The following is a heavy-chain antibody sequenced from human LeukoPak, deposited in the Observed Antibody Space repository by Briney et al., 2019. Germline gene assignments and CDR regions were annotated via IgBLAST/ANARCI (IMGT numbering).Heavy chain of an antibody. J-gene: IGHJ4*02. Sequence: SETLSLTCTVSGGSISSYYWSWIRQPPGKGLEWIGYIYYSGSTYCNPSLKSRVTISVDTSKNQFSLKLSSVTAADTAVYYCARNRGGPSIVATIIGGFHYWGQGTLVTVSS. CDR3: ARNRGGPSIVATIIGGFHY. V-gene: IGHV4-59*08. CDR1: GGSISSYY. D-gene: IGHD5-12*01. CDR2: IYYSGST.